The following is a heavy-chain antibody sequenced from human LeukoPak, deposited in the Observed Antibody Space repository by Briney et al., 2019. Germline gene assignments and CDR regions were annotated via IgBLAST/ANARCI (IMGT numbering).Heavy chain of an antibody. CDR2: INNRGNT. CDR1: GGTFSDYY. D-gene: IGHD3-10*01. J-gene: IGHJ4*02. CDR3: ARTDGSGSYMGYYFDY. Sequence: PSETLSLTCAVYGGTFSDYYRSWIRQPPGKGLEWIGEINNRGNTNYNPSLKSQIIISVDTSKNQFPLKLSSVTAADTAVYYCARTDGSGSYMGYYFDYWRQGTLVTVYS. V-gene: IGHV4-34*01.